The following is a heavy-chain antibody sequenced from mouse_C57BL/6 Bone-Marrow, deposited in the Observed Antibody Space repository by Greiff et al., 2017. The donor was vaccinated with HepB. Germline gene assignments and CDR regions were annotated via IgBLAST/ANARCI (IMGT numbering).Heavy chain of an antibody. V-gene: IGHV7-1*01. CDR1: GFTFSDFY. J-gene: IGHJ1*03. CDR3: ARDPNYYGSSDWYFDV. Sequence: EVQVVESGGGLVQSGRSLRLSCATSGFTFSDFYMEWVRQAPGKGLEWIAASRNKANDYTTEYSASVKGRFIVSRDTSQSILYLQMNALRAEDTAIYYCARDPNYYGSSDWYFDVWGTGTTVTVSS. CDR2: SRNKANDYTT. D-gene: IGHD1-1*01.